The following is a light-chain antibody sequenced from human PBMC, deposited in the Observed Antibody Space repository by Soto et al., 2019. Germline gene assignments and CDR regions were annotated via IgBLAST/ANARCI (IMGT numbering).Light chain of an antibody. CDR2: GAS. CDR1: QSVSSSY. CDR3: QQYGSSPWT. J-gene: IGKJ1*01. Sequence: EIVLTQSPGTLSLSPGERATLSCRASQSVSSSYLAWNQQKPGQAPRLLIYGASSRATGIPDRFSGSGSGTDFTITISRLEPEDLAEYYCQQYGSSPWTFGQGTKVEIK. V-gene: IGKV3-20*01.